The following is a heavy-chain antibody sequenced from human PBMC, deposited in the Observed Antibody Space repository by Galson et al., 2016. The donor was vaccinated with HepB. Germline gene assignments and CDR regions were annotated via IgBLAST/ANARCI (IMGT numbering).Heavy chain of an antibody. D-gene: IGHD5-18*01. CDR3: ATSNSYGYVH. CDR1: GFTFSTHA. J-gene: IGHJ4*02. Sequence: SLRLSCAASGFTFSTHAMSWVRQAPGKGLEWVSAISGTGDRQDYADSVKGRFTISRDNPKNTVHLQMDSLRAEDTALYYCATSNSYGYVHWGQGALVTVSS. V-gene: IGHV3-23*01. CDR2: ISGTGDRQ.